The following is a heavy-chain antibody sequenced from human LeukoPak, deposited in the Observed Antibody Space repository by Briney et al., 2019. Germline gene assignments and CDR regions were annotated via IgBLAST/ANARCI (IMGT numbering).Heavy chain of an antibody. Sequence: SETLSLTCTVSGGSISSSSYYWGWIRQPPGKGLEWIGSIYYSGSTYYNPSLKSRVTISVDTSKNQFSLKLSSVTAADTAVYYCAREAGAGLYWGQGTLVTVSS. J-gene: IGHJ4*02. CDR1: GGSISSSSYY. CDR2: IYYSGST. CDR3: AREAGAGLY. V-gene: IGHV4-39*07. D-gene: IGHD6-13*01.